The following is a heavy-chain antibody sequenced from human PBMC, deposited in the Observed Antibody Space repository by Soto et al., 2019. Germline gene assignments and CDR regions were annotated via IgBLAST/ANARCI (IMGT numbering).Heavy chain of an antibody. J-gene: IGHJ6*02. Sequence: PGESLKISCKGSGYSFTSYWISWVRQMPGKGLEWMGIIYPADSDTRYSPSSQGQVTISADKSISTAYLQWSSLKASDTAMYFCARYWHSYSLNYYRGMDVWGQGTTVTVSS. D-gene: IGHD5-18*01. CDR3: ARYWHSYSLNYYRGMDV. CDR1: GYSFTSYW. V-gene: IGHV5-51*01. CDR2: IYPADSDT.